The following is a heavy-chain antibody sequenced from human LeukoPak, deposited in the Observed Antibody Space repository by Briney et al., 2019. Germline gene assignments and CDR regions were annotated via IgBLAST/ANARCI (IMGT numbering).Heavy chain of an antibody. J-gene: IGHJ4*02. CDR3: ARGQGYYYDSSGYFSPFDY. Sequence: PSETLSLTCAVYGGSFSGYYWSRIRQPPGKGLEWIGEINHSGSTNYNPSLKSRVTISVDTSKNQFSLKLSSVTAADTAVYYCARGQGYYYDSSGYFSPFDYWGQGTLVTVSS. D-gene: IGHD3-22*01. CDR1: GGSFSGYY. V-gene: IGHV4-34*01. CDR2: INHSGST.